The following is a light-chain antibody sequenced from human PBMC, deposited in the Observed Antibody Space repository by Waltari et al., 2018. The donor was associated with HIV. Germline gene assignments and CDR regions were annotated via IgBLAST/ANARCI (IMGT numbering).Light chain of an antibody. CDR2: TAS. Sequence: AIRMTQSPSSFSASTGDRVTITCRASQSLRSYLAWYQQKPGKAPKLLIYTASTLQSGVPSRFSGSGSGTDFTLTISGLQPEDSATYYCQQYNNYPLTFGPGTKVDIK. V-gene: IGKV1-8*01. CDR1: QSLRSY. J-gene: IGKJ3*01. CDR3: QQYNNYPLT.